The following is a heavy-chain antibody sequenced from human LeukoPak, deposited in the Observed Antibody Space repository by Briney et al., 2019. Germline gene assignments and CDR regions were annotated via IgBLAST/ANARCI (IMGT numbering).Heavy chain of an antibody. CDR1: GASISTSAYY. J-gene: IGHJ4*02. D-gene: IGHD1-26*01. CDR3: AKSGGYGLIVN. V-gene: IGHV4-39*01. CDR2: IYYSGST. Sequence: ASETLSLTCSVSGASISTSAYYWGWIRQPPGKGLEWIGSIYYSGSTYYNASLNSRVTISIDTSKNLFSLRLNSMTAADTAVYYCAKSGGYGLIVNWGQGTLVTVSS.